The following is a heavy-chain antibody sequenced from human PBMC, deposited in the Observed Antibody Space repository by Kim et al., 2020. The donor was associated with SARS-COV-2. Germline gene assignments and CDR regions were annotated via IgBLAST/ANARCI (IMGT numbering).Heavy chain of an antibody. D-gene: IGHD3-16*01. J-gene: IGHJ4*02. CDR2: T. Sequence: TNYNPSLKSRVTISVDPSKNQFSLKLSSVTAADTAVYYCAREGLSQSIDCWGQGTLVTVSS. CDR3: AREGLSQSIDC. V-gene: IGHV4-59*01.